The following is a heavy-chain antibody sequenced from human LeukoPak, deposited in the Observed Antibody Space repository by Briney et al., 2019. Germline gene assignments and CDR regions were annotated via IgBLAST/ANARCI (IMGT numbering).Heavy chain of an antibody. Sequence: PGGSLRLSCAASGFTFSSYSMTWVRQAPGKGLEWVSYISSSSSTIYYADSVKGRFTISRDNAKNSLYLQMNRLRDEDTAVYYCARDRGGWYGARDYWGQGTLVTVSS. CDR3: ARDRGGWYGARDY. CDR1: GFTFSSYS. D-gene: IGHD6-19*01. CDR2: ISSSSSTI. V-gene: IGHV3-48*02. J-gene: IGHJ4*02.